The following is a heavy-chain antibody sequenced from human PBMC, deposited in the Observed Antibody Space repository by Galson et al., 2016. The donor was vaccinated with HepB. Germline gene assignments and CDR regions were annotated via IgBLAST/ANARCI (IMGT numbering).Heavy chain of an antibody. CDR2: ISRSSNFI. J-gene: IGHJ4*02. D-gene: IGHD6-19*01. CDR3: TNSEYRSGWFLDH. V-gene: IGHV3-21*01. CDR1: AFSFSSYT. Sequence: SLRLSCAASAFSFSSYTMNWVRQAPGKGLEWVSSISRSSNFIYYADSVKGRFTISRENSKNTLYLQMDSLRAEDTAVYSCTNSEYRSGWFLDHWGRGTLVTVSS.